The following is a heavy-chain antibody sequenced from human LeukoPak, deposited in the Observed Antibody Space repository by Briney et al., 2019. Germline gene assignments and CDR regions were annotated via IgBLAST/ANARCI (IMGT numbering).Heavy chain of an antibody. V-gene: IGHV4-59*01. Sequence: PSETLSLTCTVSGGSISSYYWSWIRQPPGKGLEWIGYIDYSGSTNYNPSLKSRVTISVDTSKNQFSLKLSSVTAADTAVYSCASRSSGYYYGMDVWGQGTTVTVSS. CDR2: IDYSGST. CDR1: GGSISSYY. J-gene: IGHJ6*02. D-gene: IGHD6-6*01. CDR3: ASRSSGYYYGMDV.